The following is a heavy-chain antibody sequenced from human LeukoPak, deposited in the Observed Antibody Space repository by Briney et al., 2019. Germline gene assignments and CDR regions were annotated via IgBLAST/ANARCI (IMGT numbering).Heavy chain of an antibody. CDR3: ARLAFGGVIVDGGYFDY. J-gene: IGHJ4*02. CDR1: GGSISSVDFY. D-gene: IGHD3-16*02. CDR2: IYYSGTT. Sequence: SETLSLTCTVSGGSISSVDFYWSWIRQAPGKGLEWIGYIYYSGTTYYNPSLKSRVTISIDMSKNQFSLSLSSVTAADTAVYYCARLAFGGVIVDGGYFDYWGQGTLVTVSS. V-gene: IGHV4-30-4*01.